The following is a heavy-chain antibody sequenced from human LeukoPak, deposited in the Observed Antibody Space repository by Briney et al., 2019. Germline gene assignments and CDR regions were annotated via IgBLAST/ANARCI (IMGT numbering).Heavy chain of an antibody. Sequence: GASVKVSCKASGYTXTNYYIHWVRQAPGQGLEWMGWINPNSGGTNYAQKFQGRVTMTRDASISTAYMELSRLRSDDTAVYYCARYVVYGSGKYYFDYWGQGTLVTVSS. J-gene: IGHJ4*02. CDR2: INPNSGGT. D-gene: IGHD3-10*01. V-gene: IGHV1-2*02. CDR1: GYTXTNYY. CDR3: ARYVVYGSGKYYFDY.